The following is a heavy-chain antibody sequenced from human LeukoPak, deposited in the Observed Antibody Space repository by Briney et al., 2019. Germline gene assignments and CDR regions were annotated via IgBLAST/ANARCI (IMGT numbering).Heavy chain of an antibody. D-gene: IGHD6-19*01. V-gene: IGHV4-59*08. Sequence: SETLSLTCTVSGGSISSYYWSWIRQPPGKGLEWIGYIYYSGSTNYNPSLKSRVTISVDTSKNQFSLKLSSVTAADTAVYYCARHSQAQWLAYDYWGQGTLVTSPQ. CDR2: IYYSGST. CDR3: ARHSQAQWLAYDY. CDR1: GGSISSYY. J-gene: IGHJ4*02.